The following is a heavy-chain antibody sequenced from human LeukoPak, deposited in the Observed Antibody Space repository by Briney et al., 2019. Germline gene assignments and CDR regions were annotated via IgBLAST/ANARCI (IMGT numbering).Heavy chain of an antibody. D-gene: IGHD1-26*01. CDR3: ARRDVGATIDY. CDR1: GDSISSSKYY. J-gene: IGHJ4*02. Sequence: SETLSLTCTVSGDSISSSKYYWGWIRQPPGKGLEWIGSIYYSGTTFYNPSLKSRVTISVDTSKNQFSLKLSSVTAADTAVYYCARRDVGATIDYWGQGTLVTVSS. CDR2: IYYSGTT. V-gene: IGHV4-39*01.